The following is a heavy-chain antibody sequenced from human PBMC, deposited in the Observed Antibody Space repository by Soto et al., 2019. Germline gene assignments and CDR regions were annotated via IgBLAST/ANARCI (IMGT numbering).Heavy chain of an antibody. Sequence: QVQLQESGPGLVKPSQTLSLTCTVSGGSISSGGYYWSWIRQHPGKGLEWIGYIYYSGNTYYNPSLKSRVTISEETAENQFSLKLSSVTAADTAVYYCARGVTMVRGVIHTPYFDYWGQGTLVTVSS. CDR2: IYYSGNT. CDR1: GGSISSGGYY. D-gene: IGHD3-10*01. V-gene: IGHV4-31*03. J-gene: IGHJ4*02. CDR3: ARGVTMVRGVIHTPYFDY.